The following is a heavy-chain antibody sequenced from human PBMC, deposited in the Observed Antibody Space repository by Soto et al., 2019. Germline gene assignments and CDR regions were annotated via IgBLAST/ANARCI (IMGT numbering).Heavy chain of an antibody. Sequence: LRLSCAASGFTFSSYAMSWVRQAPGKGLEWVSAISGRGGSTYYADSVKGWFTISRDNSKNTLYLQMNSLRAEDTAVYYCAKDPTGTTSGYFDYWGQGTLVTVSS. CDR3: AKDPTGTTSGYFDY. V-gene: IGHV3-23*01. CDR2: ISGRGGST. D-gene: IGHD1-7*01. CDR1: GFTFSSYA. J-gene: IGHJ4*02.